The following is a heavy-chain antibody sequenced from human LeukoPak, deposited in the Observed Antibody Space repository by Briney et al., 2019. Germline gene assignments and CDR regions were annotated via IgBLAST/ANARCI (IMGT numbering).Heavy chain of an antibody. CDR2: IYHSGST. Sequence: SETLSLTCAVSGYSISSGYYWGWIRQPPGKGLEWIGSIYHSGSTYYNPSLKSRATISVDTSKNQFSLKLSSVTAADTAVYYCARDYIVVVPAATYNWFDPWGQGTLVTVSS. CDR1: GYSISSGYY. D-gene: IGHD2-2*01. J-gene: IGHJ5*02. CDR3: ARDYIVVVPAATYNWFDP. V-gene: IGHV4-38-2*02.